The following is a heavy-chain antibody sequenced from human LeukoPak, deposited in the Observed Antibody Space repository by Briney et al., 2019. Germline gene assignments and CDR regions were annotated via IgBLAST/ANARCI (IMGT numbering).Heavy chain of an antibody. V-gene: IGHV3-73*01. J-gene: IGHJ4*02. D-gene: IGHD5-18*01. CDR1: GFTFSGSA. Sequence: PGGPLRLSCAASGFTFSGSAMHWVRQASGKGLEWVGRTRSKANSYATAYAASVKGRFTISRDDSKNTAYLQMNSLKTEDTAVYYCTSGSYSYGYDFDYWGQGTLVTVSS. CDR3: TSGSYSYGYDFDY. CDR2: TRSKANSYAT.